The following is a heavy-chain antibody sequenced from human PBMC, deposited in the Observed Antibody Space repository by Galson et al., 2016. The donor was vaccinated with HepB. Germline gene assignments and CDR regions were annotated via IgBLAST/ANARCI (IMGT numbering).Heavy chain of an antibody. Sequence: SETLSLTCGVNGGSFNPYYWSWIRQPPGKGLEWIGEVNHSGSTKYNPSLKSRVTISVDTSKSQFSLNLTSMTAADTAVYYCARVAVAATNWFDAWGQGTLVTVSS. CDR2: VNHSGST. CDR1: GGSFNPYY. J-gene: IGHJ5*02. V-gene: IGHV4-34*01. D-gene: IGHD2-15*01. CDR3: ARVAVAATNWFDA.